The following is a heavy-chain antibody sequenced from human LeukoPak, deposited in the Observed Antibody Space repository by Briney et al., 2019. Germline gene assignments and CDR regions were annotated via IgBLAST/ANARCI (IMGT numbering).Heavy chain of an antibody. CDR2: IYYSGRT. CDR3: ARHRTAINRYGPYDAFDI. J-gene: IGHJ3*02. D-gene: IGHD5-18*01. CDR1: VVSIGSGDYY. Sequence: SETLSLTCIVSVVSIGSGDYYWGWIRQPPGKGLEWIGSIYYSGRTYYNTPLKSRVTISEDTSMNQFSLKLSFVTAADSAVYYCARHRTAINRYGPYDAFDIWGRGTMVTVSS. V-gene: IGHV4-39*01.